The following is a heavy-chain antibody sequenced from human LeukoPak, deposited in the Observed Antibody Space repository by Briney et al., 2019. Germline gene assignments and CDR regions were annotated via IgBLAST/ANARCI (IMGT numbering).Heavy chain of an antibody. CDR1: GGSISSSRYY. CDR2: IYYNGDT. CDR3: ASPREMATIYDAFDV. V-gene: IGHV4-39*01. J-gene: IGHJ3*01. Sequence: SETLSLXCTVSGGSISSSRYYWGWIRQPPGKGLEWIGTIYYNGDTYYNPSLKSRVTLSVDTSKNQFSLKLSSVTAADAAVYYCASPREMATIYDAFDVWGQGTMVTVSS. D-gene: IGHD5-24*01.